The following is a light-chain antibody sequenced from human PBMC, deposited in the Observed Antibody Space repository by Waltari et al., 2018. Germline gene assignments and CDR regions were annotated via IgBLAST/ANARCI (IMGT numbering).Light chain of an antibody. Sequence: QSALTQPASVSGSPGQSITISCSETSSDFGNHNLVSWYQRHPGKPPKLIIYEASKRPSDISNHFSASTSGNTASLTISGLQAEDEADYFCSSYADSDTWVFGGGTRLTVL. CDR3: SSYADSDTWV. CDR1: SSDFGNHNL. CDR2: EAS. J-gene: IGLJ3*02. V-gene: IGLV2-23*01.